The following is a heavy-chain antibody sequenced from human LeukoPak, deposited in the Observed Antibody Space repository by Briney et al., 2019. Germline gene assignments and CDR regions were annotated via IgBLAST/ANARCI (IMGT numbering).Heavy chain of an antibody. J-gene: IGHJ5*02. CDR2: IKEDGSEK. CDR1: GFSFSTYW. V-gene: IGHV3-7*01. Sequence: GGSLRLSCVASGFSFSTYWMSWVRQAPGKGLEWVANIKEDGSEKKYVDSVKGRFTIFRDNAKNSLSLQMNSLRADDTAMYYCARDLDSSSWWNWFDPWGQGTLVTVSS. CDR3: ARDLDSSSWWNWFDP. D-gene: IGHD6-13*01.